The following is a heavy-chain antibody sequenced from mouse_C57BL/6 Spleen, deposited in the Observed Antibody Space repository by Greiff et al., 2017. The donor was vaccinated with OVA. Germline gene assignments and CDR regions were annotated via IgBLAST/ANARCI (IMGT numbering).Heavy chain of an antibody. V-gene: IGHV5-6*01. Sequence: EVMLVESGGDLVKPGGSLKLSCAASGFTFSSYGMSWVRQTPDKRLEWVATISSGGSYTYYPDSVKGRFTISRDNAKNTLYLQISSLKSEDTAMYYCARHGGYFDVWGTGTTVTVSS. D-gene: IGHD1-1*02. CDR1: GFTFSSYG. J-gene: IGHJ1*03. CDR3: ARHGGYFDV. CDR2: ISSGGSYT.